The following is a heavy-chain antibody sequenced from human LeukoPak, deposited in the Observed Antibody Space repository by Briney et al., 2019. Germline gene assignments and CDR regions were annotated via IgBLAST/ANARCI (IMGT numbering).Heavy chain of an antibody. CDR3: ARVAVAGVTIYYFDY. J-gene: IGHJ4*02. CDR1: GYSISSGYY. V-gene: IGHV4-38-2*02. CDR2: CYHSGST. D-gene: IGHD6-19*01. Sequence: SETLSLTCSVSGYSISSGYYWGWIRQPPGKGLEWIGNCYHSGSTYYNPSLKSRVTISVDTSKNQFSMNLSSLTAAETAVYYCARVAVAGVTIYYFDYWGQGTLVTVSS.